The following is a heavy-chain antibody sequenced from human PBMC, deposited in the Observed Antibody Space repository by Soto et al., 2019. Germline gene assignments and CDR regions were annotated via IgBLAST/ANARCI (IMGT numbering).Heavy chain of an antibody. D-gene: IGHD3-10*01. CDR3: AKELGYGSGSYYNRYYYGMDV. J-gene: IGHJ6*02. CDR2: ISYDGSNK. V-gene: IGHV3-30*18. CDR1: GFTFSSYG. Sequence: PGGSLRLSCAASGFTFSSYGMHWVRQAPGKGLEWVAVISYDGSNKYYADSVKGRFTISRDNSKNTLYLQMNSLRAEDTAVYYCAKELGYGSGSYYNRYYYGMDVWGQGTTVTVSS.